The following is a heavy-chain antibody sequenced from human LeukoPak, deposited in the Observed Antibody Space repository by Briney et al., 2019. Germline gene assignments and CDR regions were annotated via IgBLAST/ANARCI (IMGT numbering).Heavy chain of an antibody. CDR1: GFTFSSYS. D-gene: IGHD3-16*02. V-gene: IGHV3-21*01. CDR3: ARGHRYEYDWGSYRHDY. Sequence: PGGSLRLSCAASGFTFSSYSMNWVRQAPGKGLEWVSSISSSSSYIYYADSVKGRFTISRDNAKNSLYLQMNSLRAEDTAVYYCARGHRYEYDWGSYRHDYWGQGILVTVSS. J-gene: IGHJ4*02. CDR2: ISSSSSYI.